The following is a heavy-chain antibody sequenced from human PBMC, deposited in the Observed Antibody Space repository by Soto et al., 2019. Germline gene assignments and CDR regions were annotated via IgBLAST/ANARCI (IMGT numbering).Heavy chain of an antibody. D-gene: IGHD5-18*01. CDR1: GYSFTSYW. J-gene: IGHJ6*02. CDR3: ARLKGNGYSYGPTYYYYGMDV. CDR2: IDPSDSYT. V-gene: IGHV5-10-1*01. Sequence: GESLKISCKGSGYSFTSYWISWVRQVPGKGLEWMGRIDPSDSYTNYSPSFQGHVTISADKSISTAYLQWSSLKASDAAMYYCARLKGNGYSYGPTYYYYGMDVWGQGTTVTVSS.